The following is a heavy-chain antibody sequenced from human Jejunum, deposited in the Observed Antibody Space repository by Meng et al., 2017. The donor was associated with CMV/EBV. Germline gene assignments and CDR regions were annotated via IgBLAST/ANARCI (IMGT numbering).Heavy chain of an antibody. CDR2: IFYGVGV. CDR1: SISSSTYS. Sequence: SISSSTYSSGWIRQSPGRGLEWIRSIFYGVGVYSSPSLRSRVTISIDTSLNQSYLKLTSVTAADTAVYYCARHEGASYNGPEYFQQWGHGTLVTVSS. D-gene: IGHD1-26*01. V-gene: IGHV4-39*01. CDR3: ARHEGASYNGPEYFQQ. J-gene: IGHJ1*01.